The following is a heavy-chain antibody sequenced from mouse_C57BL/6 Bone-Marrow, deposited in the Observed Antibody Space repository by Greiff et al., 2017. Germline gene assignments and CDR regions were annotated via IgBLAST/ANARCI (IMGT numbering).Heavy chain of an antibody. V-gene: IGHV5-2*03. Sequence: DVKLQESGGGLVQPGESLKLSCESNEYEFPSHDMSWVRKTPEKRLELVAAINSDGGSTYYPDTMERRFIISRDNTKKTLYLQMSSLRSENTALYYCARRDCLPDCFDYWGQGTTLTVSS. D-gene: IGHD5-1*01. CDR3: ARRDCLPDCFDY. CDR1: EYEFPSHD. J-gene: IGHJ2*01. CDR2: INSDGGST.